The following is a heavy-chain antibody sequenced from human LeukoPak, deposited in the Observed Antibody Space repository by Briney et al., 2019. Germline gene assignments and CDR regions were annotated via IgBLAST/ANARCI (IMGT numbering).Heavy chain of an antibody. D-gene: IGHD4-17*01. CDR1: GYSISSGYY. CDR3: ARDSGTTGEVKFDP. J-gene: IGHJ5*02. V-gene: IGHV4-4*07. Sequence: SETLSLTCTVSGYSISSGYYWSWIRQPAGKGLEWIGRIYSDGTITYNPSLQSRLTMSIDTSKNQFSLKLSFVTAADTAVYYCARDSGTTGEVKFDPWGQGTLSPSPQ. CDR2: IYSDGTI.